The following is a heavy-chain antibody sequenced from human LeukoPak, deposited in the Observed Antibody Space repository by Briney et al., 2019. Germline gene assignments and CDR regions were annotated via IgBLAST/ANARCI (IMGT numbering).Heavy chain of an antibody. CDR1: GGTFSSYA. V-gene: IGHV1-69*05. J-gene: IGHJ4*02. CDR3: ARSPITMVRGVIADFDY. CDR2: IIPIFGTA. D-gene: IGHD3-10*01. Sequence: SVKVSCKASGGTFSSYAISWVRQAPGQGLEWMGGIIPIFGTANYAQKLQGRVTMTTDTSTSTAYMELRSLRSDDTAVYYCARSPITMVRGVIADFDYWGQGTLVTVSS.